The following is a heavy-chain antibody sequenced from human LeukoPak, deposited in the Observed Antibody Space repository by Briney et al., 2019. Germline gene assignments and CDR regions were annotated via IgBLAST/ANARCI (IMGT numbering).Heavy chain of an antibody. Sequence: ASVKVSCKASGYTFTGYYMHWVRQAPGQGLEWMGWINPNTGGTNYAQKFQGRVTMTRDTSISTAYMELSRLRSEDTAVYYCARVGTSDSSSSDYFDYWGQGTLVTVSS. J-gene: IGHJ4*02. CDR3: ARVGTSDSSSSDYFDY. CDR1: GYTFTGYY. CDR2: INPNTGGT. V-gene: IGHV1-2*02. D-gene: IGHD6-6*01.